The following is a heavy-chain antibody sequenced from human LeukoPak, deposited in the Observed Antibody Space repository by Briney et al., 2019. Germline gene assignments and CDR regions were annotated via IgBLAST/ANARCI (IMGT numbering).Heavy chain of an antibody. CDR3: ARSEYYDILTGYL. D-gene: IGHD3-9*01. CDR1: GVTFSDPY. CDR2: ISGSGTDI. J-gene: IGHJ4*02. V-gene: IGHV3-11*04. Sequence: GGSLRLSCEASGVTFSDPYMSWIRQAPGKGLECLSYISGSGTDINYADSVRGRFTISRDNAKNLLYLQMNDLRAEDTAVYYCARSEYYDILTGYLWGQGTLVTVSS.